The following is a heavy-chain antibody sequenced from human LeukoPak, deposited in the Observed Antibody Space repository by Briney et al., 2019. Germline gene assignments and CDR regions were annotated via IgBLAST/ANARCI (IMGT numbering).Heavy chain of an antibody. Sequence: GGSLRLSCAASGFTFSIYEMNWVRQAPGKGLEWVSYITTSGSIIHYADSVKGRFTISRDNAKNSLYLQMNSLRAEDTAVYYCTRTQYSSGLTFDYWGQGTLVTVSS. D-gene: IGHD6-19*01. J-gene: IGHJ4*02. V-gene: IGHV3-48*03. CDR1: GFTFSIYE. CDR3: TRTQYSSGLTFDY. CDR2: ITTSGSII.